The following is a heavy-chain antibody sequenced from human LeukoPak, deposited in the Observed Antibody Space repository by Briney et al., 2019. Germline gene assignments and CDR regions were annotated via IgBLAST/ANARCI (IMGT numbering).Heavy chain of an antibody. CDR1: GFTFSSYW. Sequence: PGGSLRLSCAASGFTFSSYWMSWVRQAPGKGLEWVANIKRDGSDKYYVGSVEGRFTISRDNDKNSLYLQMSSLRAGDTAIYYCAREGPSSGPGDLDYWGQGTLVTVSS. CDR2: IKRDGSDK. CDR3: AREGPSSGPGDLDY. J-gene: IGHJ4*02. D-gene: IGHD6-6*01. V-gene: IGHV3-7*01.